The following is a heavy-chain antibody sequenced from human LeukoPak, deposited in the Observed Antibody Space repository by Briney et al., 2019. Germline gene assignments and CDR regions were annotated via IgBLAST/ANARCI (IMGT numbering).Heavy chain of an antibody. J-gene: IGHJ4*02. CDR2: ISHSGST. D-gene: IGHD2/OR15-2a*01. CDR1: GGSISNYY. Sequence: SETLSLTCTVSGGSISNYYWSWIRQPPGKGLEWIGYISHSGSTNYSPSLKSRVTIPLDTSKNQFSLKLSSVTAADTAVYYCAGHHPRNTVDFWGQGILVTVSS. CDR3: AGHHPRNTVDF. V-gene: IGHV4-59*08.